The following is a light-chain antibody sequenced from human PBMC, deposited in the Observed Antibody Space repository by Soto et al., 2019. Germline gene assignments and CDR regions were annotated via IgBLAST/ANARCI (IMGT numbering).Light chain of an antibody. Sequence: EIVLTQSPGTLSLSPGEGATLSCRASQSVDSSYLAWYQQKPGQAPRLLIFGASSRVTGIPDRFSGSGSGTDFPLTISRLEPEDFAVYYCQQYGRSLMYTFGQGTKLEIK. V-gene: IGKV3-20*01. J-gene: IGKJ2*01. CDR3: QQYGRSLMYT. CDR1: QSVDSSY. CDR2: GAS.